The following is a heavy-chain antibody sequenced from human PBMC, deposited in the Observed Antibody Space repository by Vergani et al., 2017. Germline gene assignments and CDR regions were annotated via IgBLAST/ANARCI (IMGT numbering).Heavy chain of an antibody. V-gene: IGHV1-3*01. D-gene: IGHD3-10*01. Sequence: QVQLVQSGAEVKKPGASVKVSCKASGYTFTSYAMHWVRQAPGQRLEWMGWINAGNGNTKYSKKFQGRVTITRNTSISTAYMELSSLRSEDTAVYYCASYRMVRGVIGYYYYGMDVWGQGTTVTVSS. CDR1: GYTFTSYA. CDR3: ASYRMVRGVIGYYYYGMDV. J-gene: IGHJ6*02. CDR2: INAGNGNT.